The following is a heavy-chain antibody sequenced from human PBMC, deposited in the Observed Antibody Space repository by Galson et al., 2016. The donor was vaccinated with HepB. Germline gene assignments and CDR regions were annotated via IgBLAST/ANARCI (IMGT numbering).Heavy chain of an antibody. D-gene: IGHD2-21*01. CDR2: INPGNGKT. V-gene: IGHV1-3*01. CDR3: ARALGDF. J-gene: IGHJ6*02. Sequence: SVKVSCKASGYIFTNFAVQWVRRAPGQRPEWMGWINPGNGKTKFSQNFQGRITILRDTSASTAYMELSHLRSEDTAIYYCARALGDFWGQGTAVTVSS. CDR1: GYIFTNFA.